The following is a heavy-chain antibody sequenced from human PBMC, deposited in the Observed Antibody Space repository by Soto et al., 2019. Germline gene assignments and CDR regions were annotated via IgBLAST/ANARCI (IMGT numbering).Heavy chain of an antibody. Sequence: SETLSLTCAVSGGSISSSNWWSWVRQPPGKGLEWIGEIYHSGSTNYNPSLKSRVTISVDKSKTQFSLKLSSVTAAATAEYYCARVRYGSGSYYYGYYYYGMDVWGQGTTVTVSS. CDR3: ARVRYGSGSYYYGYYYYGMDV. CDR2: IYHSGST. D-gene: IGHD3-10*01. CDR1: GGSISSSNW. J-gene: IGHJ6*02. V-gene: IGHV4-4*02.